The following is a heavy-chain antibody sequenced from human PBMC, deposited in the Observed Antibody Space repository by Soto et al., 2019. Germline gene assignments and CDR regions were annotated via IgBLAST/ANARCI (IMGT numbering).Heavy chain of an antibody. D-gene: IGHD1-20*01. CDR2: INPNSGGT. J-gene: IGHJ6*02. V-gene: IGHV1-2*04. Sequence: ASVKVSCKASGYTFTGYYMHWVRQAPGQGLEWMGWINPNSGGTNYAQKFQGWVTMTRDTSISTAYMELSRLRSDDTAVYYCARDWGYNWSHYGMDVWGQGTTVTVSS. CDR3: ARDWGYNWSHYGMDV. CDR1: GYTFTGYY.